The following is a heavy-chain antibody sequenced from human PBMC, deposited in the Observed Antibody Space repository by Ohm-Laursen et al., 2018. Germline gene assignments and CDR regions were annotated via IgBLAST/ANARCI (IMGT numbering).Heavy chain of an antibody. CDR2: IYYSGST. V-gene: IGHV4-59*07. Sequence: SDTLSLTCTVSGGSISSYYWSWIRQPPGKGLEWIGYIYYSGSTNYNPSLKSRVTISVDTSKNQFSLKLSSVTAADTAVYYCGHGSSGYRYYFDYWGQGALVTVSS. D-gene: IGHD3-22*01. CDR3: GHGSSGYRYYFDY. CDR1: GGSISSYY. J-gene: IGHJ4*02.